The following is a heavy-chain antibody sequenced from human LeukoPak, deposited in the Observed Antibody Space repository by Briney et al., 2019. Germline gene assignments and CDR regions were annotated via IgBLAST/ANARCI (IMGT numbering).Heavy chain of an antibody. CDR2: TYYRSKWYN. V-gene: IGHV6-1*01. D-gene: IGHD1-26*01. CDR1: GDSVSSNSAA. Sequence: SQTLSLTCAISGDSVSSNSAAWNWTRQSPSRGLEWLGRTYYRSKWYNDYAVSVKSRITINPDTSKNQFSLQLNSVTPEDTAVYYCARDGWELLRAFDIWGQGTMVTVSS. J-gene: IGHJ3*02. CDR3: ARDGWELLRAFDI.